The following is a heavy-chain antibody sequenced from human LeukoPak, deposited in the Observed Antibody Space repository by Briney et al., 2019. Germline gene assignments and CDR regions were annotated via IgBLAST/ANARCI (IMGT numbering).Heavy chain of an antibody. CDR1: GFIFRSYA. Sequence: GGSLRLSCVASGFIFRSYAMHRVRQAPGKGLEWVAVISHDGSNKYYADSVKGRFTISRDNSKDTLYLQMNNLRTEDTAVYYCAKAPRGLRLGELWGQGTLVTVSS. CDR2: ISHDGSNK. D-gene: IGHD3-16*01. J-gene: IGHJ4*02. CDR3: AKAPRGLRLGEL. V-gene: IGHV3-30*18.